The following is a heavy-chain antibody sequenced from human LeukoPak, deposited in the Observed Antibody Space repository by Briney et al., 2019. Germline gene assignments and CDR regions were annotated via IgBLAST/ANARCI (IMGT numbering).Heavy chain of an antibody. Sequence: SGTLSLTCAVSGGSITSTTWWSWVRQPPGKGLEWIGEVYHSGSANYKPSLKSRVTILVDKSNNQFSLRLSSVTAADTALYLCARYVVSGAGKYYFDYWGQGSLVTVSS. J-gene: IGHJ4*02. CDR1: GGSITSTTW. V-gene: IGHV4-4*02. CDR2: VYHSGSA. D-gene: IGHD3-10*01. CDR3: ARYVVSGAGKYYFDY.